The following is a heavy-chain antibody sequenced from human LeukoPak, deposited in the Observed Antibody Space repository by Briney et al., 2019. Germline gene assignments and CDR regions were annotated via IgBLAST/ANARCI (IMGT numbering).Heavy chain of an antibody. CDR3: ARGPIENWNLNWFDP. CDR1: GCTFSSYA. CDR2: IIPILGIA. D-gene: IGHD1-1*01. Sequence: SVKLSCTASGCTFSSYAISWVRQAPGQGLEWMGRIIPILGIANYAQKFKGRVTITTDESTSTAYMELSSLRSEDTAVYYCARGPIENWNLNWFDPWGQGTLVTVSS. J-gene: IGHJ5*02. V-gene: IGHV1-69*04.